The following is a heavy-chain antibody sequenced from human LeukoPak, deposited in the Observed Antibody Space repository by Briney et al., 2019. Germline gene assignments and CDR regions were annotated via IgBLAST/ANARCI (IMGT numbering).Heavy chain of an antibody. V-gene: IGHV3-21*01. CDR1: GFTFSSYR. CDR3: ARDYGDYSLDY. D-gene: IGHD4-17*01. CDR2: ISTSSSYI. J-gene: IGHJ4*02. Sequence: GGSLRLSCAASGFTFSSYRMNWVRQAPGKGLEWVSSISTSSSYIYYADSVKGRFTISRDNAKNSLYLQMNSLRAGDTAVYYCARDYGDYSLDYWGQGTLVTVSS.